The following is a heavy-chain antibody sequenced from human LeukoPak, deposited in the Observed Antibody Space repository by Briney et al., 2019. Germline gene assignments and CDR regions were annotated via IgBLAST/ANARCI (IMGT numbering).Heavy chain of an antibody. D-gene: IGHD6-13*01. CDR2: IYYSGSP. CDR3: ARGGYSSSWLSY. Sequence: SETLSLTCTVSGGSVTSGSYYWSWIRQPPGKGLEWIAYIYYSGSPNYNPSLKSRVTISLDTSKNQFSLKLSSVTAADPGVYYCARGGYSSSWLSYWGQGTLVTVSS. CDR1: GGSVTSGSYY. J-gene: IGHJ4*02. V-gene: IGHV4-61*01.